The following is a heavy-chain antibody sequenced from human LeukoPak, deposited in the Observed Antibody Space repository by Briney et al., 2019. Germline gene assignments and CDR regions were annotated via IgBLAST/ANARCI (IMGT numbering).Heavy chain of an antibody. V-gene: IGHV4-4*07. Sequence: SETLSLTCTVSGGSISIYYRSWIRQPAGKGLEWIGRIYTSGSTTYNPSLKSRVTMSVDTSKNQFSLKLSSVTAADTAVYYCARDRRQWFGELYPFDYWGQGTLVTVSS. CDR3: ARDRRQWFGELYPFDY. CDR1: GGSISIYY. J-gene: IGHJ4*02. D-gene: IGHD3-10*01. CDR2: IYTSGST.